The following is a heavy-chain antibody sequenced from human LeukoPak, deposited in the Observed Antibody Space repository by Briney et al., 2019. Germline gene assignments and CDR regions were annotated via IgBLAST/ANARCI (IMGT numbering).Heavy chain of an antibody. Sequence: KPSETLSFTCTVSGGSISSGSYYWSWIRQPAGKGLEWIGRIYTSGSTNYNPSLKSRVTISVDTSKNQFSLKLSSVTAADTAVYYCARGRYYGSGSYYNLDWFDPWGQGTLVTVSS. J-gene: IGHJ5*02. V-gene: IGHV4-61*02. CDR2: IYTSGST. D-gene: IGHD3-10*01. CDR3: ARGRYYGSGSYYNLDWFDP. CDR1: GGSISSGSYY.